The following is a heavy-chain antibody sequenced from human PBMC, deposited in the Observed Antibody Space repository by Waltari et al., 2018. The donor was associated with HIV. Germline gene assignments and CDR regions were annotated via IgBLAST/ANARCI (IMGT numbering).Heavy chain of an antibody. CDR2: IYHRGST. Sequence: QVQLQESGPGLVKASETLSLTCAVSDYSIGNGYYWGWIRQPPGKGLECIGNIYHRGSTYYNPSLKSRVTISVDTSKNQFSLKLTSVTAADTAVYYCARGTYGDYFDYWGQGTLVTVSS. D-gene: IGHD4-17*01. CDR1: DYSIGNGYY. V-gene: IGHV4-38-2*01. CDR3: ARGTYGDYFDY. J-gene: IGHJ4*02.